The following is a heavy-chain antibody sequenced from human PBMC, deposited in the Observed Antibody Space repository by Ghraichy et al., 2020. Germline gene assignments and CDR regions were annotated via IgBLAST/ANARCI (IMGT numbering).Heavy chain of an antibody. D-gene: IGHD1-14*01. CDR2: IWADGSDR. Sequence: GGSLRLSCVASGFPLRKYGMHWVRQAPGKGLEWVAIIWADGSDRRYADSVRGRSTISRDDYRNTLYLEMSSLRDEDTAVYYCATAGKDSSNCCYALDIWGLGTLVTVSA. CDR3: ATAGKDSSNCCYALDI. J-gene: IGHJ3*02. V-gene: IGHV3-33*03. CDR1: GFPLRKYG.